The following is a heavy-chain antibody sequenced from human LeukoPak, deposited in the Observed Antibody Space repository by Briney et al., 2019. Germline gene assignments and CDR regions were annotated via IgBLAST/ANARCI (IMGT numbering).Heavy chain of an antibody. CDR2: ISHDGSNK. CDR1: GFTFSSYG. V-gene: IGHV3-30*18. Sequence: GGSLRLSCAASGFTFSSYGMHWVRQAPGKGLEWVAVISHDGSNKYYADSVKGRFTISRDNSKNTLYLQMNSLRAEDTAVYYCAKGSATTVVTIGYWGQGTLVTVSS. J-gene: IGHJ4*02. CDR3: AKGSATTVVTIGY. D-gene: IGHD4-23*01.